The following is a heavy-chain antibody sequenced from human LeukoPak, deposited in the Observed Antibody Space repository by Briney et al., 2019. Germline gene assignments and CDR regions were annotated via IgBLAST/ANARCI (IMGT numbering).Heavy chain of an antibody. CDR1: GFGFSSHW. D-gene: IGHD2/OR15-2a*01. V-gene: IGHV3-74*01. Sequence: GGSLRLSCAASGFGFSSHWMHWVRQAPGKGLVWVSRSNSDGSVRNYADSVEGRFIISRNNAKNTLYLQMNNLGVEDTAVYFCARDPSVNNAIGYNWFDHWGQGALVTVSS. CDR3: ARDPSVNNAIGYNWFDH. J-gene: IGHJ5*02. CDR2: SNSDGSVR.